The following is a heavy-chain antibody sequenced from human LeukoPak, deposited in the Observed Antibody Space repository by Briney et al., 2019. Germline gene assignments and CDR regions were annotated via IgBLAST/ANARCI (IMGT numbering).Heavy chain of an antibody. J-gene: IGHJ4*02. Sequence: SETLSLTCTVSGGSISSYYWSWIRQPPGKGLEWIGFIFYSGTTNYNPSLKSRATISVDTSKNQFSLKLSSVTAADTAVYYCARGRRDYGSGSRRAFGYWGQGTLVTVSS. CDR2: IFYSGTT. D-gene: IGHD3-10*01. CDR1: GGSISSYY. V-gene: IGHV4-59*12. CDR3: ARGRRDYGSGSRRAFGY.